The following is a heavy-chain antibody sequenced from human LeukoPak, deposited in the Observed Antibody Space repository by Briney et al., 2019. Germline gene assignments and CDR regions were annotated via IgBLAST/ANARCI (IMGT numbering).Heavy chain of an antibody. D-gene: IGHD5-12*01. CDR1: GGSFSGYY. CDR3: ARHCGGYRVATTTLLCV. Sequence: PSETLSLTCAVYGGSFSGYYWSWIRQPPGKGLEWIGEINHSGSTNYNPSLKSRVTISVDTSKNQFSLKLSSVTAADTAVYYCARHCGGYRVATTTLLCVWGQGTLVTVSS. J-gene: IGHJ4*02. V-gene: IGHV4-34*01. CDR2: INHSGST.